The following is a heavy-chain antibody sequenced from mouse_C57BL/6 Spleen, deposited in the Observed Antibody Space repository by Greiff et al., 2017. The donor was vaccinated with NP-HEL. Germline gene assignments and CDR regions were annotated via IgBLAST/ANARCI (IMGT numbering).Heavy chain of an antibody. CDR2: IHPNSGST. J-gene: IGHJ3*01. CDR3: AREAYEYPWFAY. D-gene: IGHD2-4*01. V-gene: IGHV1-64*01. CDR1: GYTFTSYW. Sequence: VQLQQPGAELVKPGASVKLSCKASGYTFTSYWMHWVKQRPGQGLEWIGMIHPNSGSTNYNEKFKSKATLTVDKSSSTAYMQLSSLTSEDSAVYYCAREAYEYPWFAYWGQGTLVTVSA.